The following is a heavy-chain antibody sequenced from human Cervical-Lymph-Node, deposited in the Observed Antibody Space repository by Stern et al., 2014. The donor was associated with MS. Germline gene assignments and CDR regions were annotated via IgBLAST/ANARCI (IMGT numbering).Heavy chain of an antibody. CDR2: IYYSGST. V-gene: IGHV4-31*01. CDR1: GGSISRGGYY. CDR3: ARGGDDGYTLDY. Sequence: QVQLQESGPGLVKPSQTLSLTCTVSGGSISRGGYYWSWIRQHPGKGLEWIGYIYYSGSTYYNPSLKSLVTISVDTSKNQFSLKLSSVTAADTAVYYCARGGDDGYTLDYWGQGTLVTVSS. J-gene: IGHJ4*02. D-gene: IGHD5-18*01.